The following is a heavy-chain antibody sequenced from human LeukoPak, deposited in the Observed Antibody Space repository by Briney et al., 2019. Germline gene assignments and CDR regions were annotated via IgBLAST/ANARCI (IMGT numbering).Heavy chain of an antibody. CDR3: AKDTDSSGWRPLES. D-gene: IGHD6-19*01. J-gene: IGHJ4*02. V-gene: IGHV3-9*01. CDR2: INWNGVTK. CDR1: GSTFGDYA. Sequence: GRSLRLSCAASGSTFGDYAMHWVRQAPGKGLEWVSSINWNGVTKGYVDSVKGRFTISRDNAKNSLCLQMNSLRVEDTALYYCAKDTDSSGWRPLESWGQGTLVTVSS.